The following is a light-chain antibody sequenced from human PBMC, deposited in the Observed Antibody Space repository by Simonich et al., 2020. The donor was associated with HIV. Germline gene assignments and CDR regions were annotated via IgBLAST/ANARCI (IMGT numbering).Light chain of an antibody. CDR2: WAS. V-gene: IGKV4-1*01. CDR1: RSVLYRSNNKNY. J-gene: IGKJ2*01. Sequence: DIVMTQSPDSLAVSLGERATVNCRSSRSVLYRSNNKNYLAWYQQKPGQPPKLLIYWASTRESGVPDRFSASGSGTDFTLTISSLQAEDVAVYYCQQYYSTPRTFGQGTKLEIK. CDR3: QQYYSTPRT.